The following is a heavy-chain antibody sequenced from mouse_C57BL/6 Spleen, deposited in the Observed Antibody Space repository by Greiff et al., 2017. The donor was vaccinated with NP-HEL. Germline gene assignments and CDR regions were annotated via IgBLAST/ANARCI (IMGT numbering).Heavy chain of an antibody. J-gene: IGHJ1*03. CDR1: GFNIKDYY. CDR3: ARIHGSSYWYFDV. D-gene: IGHD1-1*01. Sequence: VQLQQSGAELVKPGASVKLSCTASGFNIKDYYMHWVKQRTEQGLEWIGRIDPEDGETKYVPKFQGKATITADTSSNTAYLQLSSLTSEDTAVYYCARIHGSSYWYFDVWGTGTTVTVSS. V-gene: IGHV14-2*01. CDR2: IDPEDGET.